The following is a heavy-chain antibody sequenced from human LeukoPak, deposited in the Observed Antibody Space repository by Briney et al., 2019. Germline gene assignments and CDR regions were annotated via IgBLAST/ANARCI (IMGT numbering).Heavy chain of an antibody. CDR3: ARVPGYRGYFYGMDV. V-gene: IGHV3-33*01. Sequence: GGSLRLSCAASGFTFSSYGMHWVRQAPGKGLEWVAVIWYDGSNKYYADSVKGRFTISRDNAKNTLYLQMNSLRAEDTAVYYCARVPGYRGYFYGMDVWGQGTTVTVS. CDR1: GFTFSSYG. J-gene: IGHJ6*02. D-gene: IGHD5-12*01. CDR2: IWYDGSNK.